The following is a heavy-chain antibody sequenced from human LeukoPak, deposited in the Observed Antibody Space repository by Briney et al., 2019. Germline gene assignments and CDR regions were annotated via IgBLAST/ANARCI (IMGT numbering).Heavy chain of an antibody. D-gene: IGHD2-15*01. Sequence: ASVKVSCKASGGTFSSYAISWVRQAPGQGLEWMGRINPNSGGTNYAQKFQGRVTMTRDTSISTAYMELSRLRSDDTAVYYCARSLGDYDDYWGQGTLVTVSS. V-gene: IGHV1-2*06. CDR1: GGTFSSYA. J-gene: IGHJ4*02. CDR2: INPNSGGT. CDR3: ARSLGDYDDY.